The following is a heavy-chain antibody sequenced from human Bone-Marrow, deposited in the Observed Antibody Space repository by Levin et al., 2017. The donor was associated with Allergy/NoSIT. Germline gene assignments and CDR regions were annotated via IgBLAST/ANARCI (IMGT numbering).Heavy chain of an antibody. V-gene: IGHV1-8*01. Sequence: ASVKVSCKASGYTFTNYDINWVRQAAGQGLEWMGWMKPSTGDTGFAEKFQGRVTLTRDSSLNTAYMEVSSLTTDDTAVYYCARGRFDLKYWGQGTHVTGSP. D-gene: IGHD3-3*01. CDR2: MKPSTGDT. J-gene: IGHJ4*02. CDR3: ARGRFDLKY. CDR1: GYTFTNYD.